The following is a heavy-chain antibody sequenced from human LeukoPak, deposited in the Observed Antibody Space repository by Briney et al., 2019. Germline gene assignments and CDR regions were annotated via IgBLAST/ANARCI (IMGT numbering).Heavy chain of an antibody. D-gene: IGHD2-15*01. Sequence: ASVKVSCKASRYTFTGYYMHWVRQAPGQGLEWMGWINPNSGGTNYAQKFQGRVTMTRDTSISTAYMELSRLRSDDTAVYYCARDKCSGGSCYSIGWGQGTLVTVSS. J-gene: IGHJ4*02. CDR1: RYTFTGYY. CDR2: INPNSGGT. CDR3: ARDKCSGGSCYSIG. V-gene: IGHV1-2*02.